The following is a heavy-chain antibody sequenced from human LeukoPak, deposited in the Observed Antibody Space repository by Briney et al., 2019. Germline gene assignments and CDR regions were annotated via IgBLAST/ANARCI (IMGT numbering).Heavy chain of an antibody. CDR3: AKDQTGDSTYYYMDV. Sequence: GGSLRLSCAASGLTFSSYGMHWVRQAPGKGLEWVAFIRYDGSNKYYADSVKGRFTISRDNSKNTLYLQMNSLRAEDTAVYYCAKDQTGDSTYYYMDVWGKGTTVTISS. CDR1: GLTFSSYG. CDR2: IRYDGSNK. V-gene: IGHV3-30*02. J-gene: IGHJ6*03. D-gene: IGHD7-27*01.